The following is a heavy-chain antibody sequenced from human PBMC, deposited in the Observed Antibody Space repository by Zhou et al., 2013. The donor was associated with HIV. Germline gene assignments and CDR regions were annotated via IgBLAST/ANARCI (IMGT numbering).Heavy chain of an antibody. D-gene: IGHD3-3*02. CDR2: IIPLLGTP. V-gene: IGHV1-69*11. J-gene: IGHJ6*01. Sequence: QVQLVQSGSEVKKPGSSVKVSCRASGGTFNNYAVSWVRQAPGQGLEWMGGIIPLLGTPNYAQNFQGRLTITADESTSTAYMELRSLKSEDTAIYYCAREKLPDVMSEHFYYGVDVWGQGTTVTVSA. CDR1: GGTFNNYA. CDR3: AREKLPDVMSEHFYYGVDV.